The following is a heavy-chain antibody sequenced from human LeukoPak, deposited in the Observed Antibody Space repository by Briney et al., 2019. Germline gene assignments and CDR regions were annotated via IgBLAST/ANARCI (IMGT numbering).Heavy chain of an antibody. CDR1: GFTFSDYY. J-gene: IGHJ3*02. V-gene: IGHV3-11*04. CDR3: ARLRVLRYFDWANDAFDI. Sequence: PGGSLRLSCAASGFTFSDYYMSWIRQAPGKGLEWVSYISSSGSTIYYADSVKGRFTISRDNAKNTMYLQMSSLRAEDTAMYYCARLRVLRYFDWANDAFDIWGQGTMVSVSS. CDR2: ISSSGSTI. D-gene: IGHD3-9*01.